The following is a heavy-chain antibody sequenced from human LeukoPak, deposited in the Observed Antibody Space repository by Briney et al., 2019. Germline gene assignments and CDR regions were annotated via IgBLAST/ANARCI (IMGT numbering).Heavy chain of an antibody. J-gene: IGHJ5*02. D-gene: IGHD1-7*01. CDR3: ARSNYGNFDP. CDR1: GGSFSGYY. Sequence: PSETLSLTCAVYGGSFSGYYWSWIRQPPGKGLEWIGEINHSGSTNYNPSLKSRVTISVDTSENQFSLKLSSVTAADTAVYYCARSNYGNFDPWGQGALVTVSS. CDR2: INHSGST. V-gene: IGHV4-34*01.